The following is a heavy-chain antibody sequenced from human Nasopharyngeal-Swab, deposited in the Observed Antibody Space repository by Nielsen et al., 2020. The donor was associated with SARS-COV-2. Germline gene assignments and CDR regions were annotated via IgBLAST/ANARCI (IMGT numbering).Heavy chain of an antibody. J-gene: IGHJ4*02. CDR2: INAGNGNT. D-gene: IGHD3-22*01. CDR1: GGLLTSYA. CDR3: AFVSYDSSGYYYSY. Sequence: SVRDVCKAWGGLLTSYAMHWVRQAPGQRLEWMGWINAGNGNTKYSQKFQGRVTITRDTSATTAYMELSSLRSEDTAVYYCAFVSYDSSGYYYSYWGQGTLVTVSS. V-gene: IGHV1-3*01.